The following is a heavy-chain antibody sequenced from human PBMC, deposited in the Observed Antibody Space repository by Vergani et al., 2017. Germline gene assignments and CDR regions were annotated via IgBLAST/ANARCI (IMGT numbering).Heavy chain of an antibody. CDR2: ISSSSSYI. V-gene: IGHV3-21*01. Sequence: EVQLVESGGGLVKPGGSLRLSCAASGFTFSSYSMNWVRKAPGKGLEWVSSISSSSSYIYYADSVKGRFTISRDNAKNSLYLQMNSLRAEDTAVYYCARSCASRAKPYGMDVWGQGTTVTVSS. CDR3: ARSCASRAKPYGMDV. J-gene: IGHJ6*02. CDR1: GFTFSSYS.